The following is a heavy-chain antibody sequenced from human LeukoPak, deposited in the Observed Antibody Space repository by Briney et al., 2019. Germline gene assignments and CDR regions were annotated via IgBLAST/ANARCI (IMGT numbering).Heavy chain of an antibody. CDR3: ASAAAVAGRVDP. D-gene: IGHD6-19*01. CDR1: GFTFSSYE. J-gene: IGHJ5*02. V-gene: IGHV3-48*03. CDR2: ISSSGSAI. Sequence: GGSLRLSCAASGFTFSSYEMNWVRQAPGKGLEWVSYISSSGSAIYYADSVKGRFTISRDNAKNSLYLQMNSLRAEDTAVYYCASAAAVAGRVDPWGQGTLVTVSS.